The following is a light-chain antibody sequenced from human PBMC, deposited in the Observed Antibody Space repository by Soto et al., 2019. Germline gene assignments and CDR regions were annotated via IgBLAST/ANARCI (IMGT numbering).Light chain of an antibody. CDR1: QSVSSSY. CDR3: HQYGSSFT. J-gene: IGKJ3*01. Sequence: EIVLTQSPGTLSLSPGERATLSCRASQSVSSSYLAWYQQKPGQAPRLLIYGASSRATGIPDRFSGSGSGTDFTLTIIRLEPEDFSVYYCHQYGSSFTFGPGTKVDIK. V-gene: IGKV3-20*01. CDR2: GAS.